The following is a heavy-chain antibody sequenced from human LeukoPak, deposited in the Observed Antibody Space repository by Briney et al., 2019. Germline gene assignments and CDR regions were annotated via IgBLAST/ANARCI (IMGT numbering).Heavy chain of an antibody. CDR3: ARTTYCGGDCYSNWFDP. CDR1: GYTFTGYY. J-gene: IGHJ5*02. D-gene: IGHD2-21*02. Sequence: ASVKVCCKASGYTFTGYYMHWVRQAPGQGLEWMGWINPNSGGTNYAQKFQGRVTMTRDTSISTAYMELSRLRSDDTAVYYCARTTYCGGDCYSNWFDPWGQGTLVTVSS. CDR2: INPNSGGT. V-gene: IGHV1-2*02.